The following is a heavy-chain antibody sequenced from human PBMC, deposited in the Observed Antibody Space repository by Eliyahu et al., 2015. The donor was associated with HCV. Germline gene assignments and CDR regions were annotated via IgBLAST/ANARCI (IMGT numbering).Heavy chain of an antibody. CDR1: GFTFSRXW. Sequence: EVQLVESGGGLVQPGGSLRLSCAASGFTFSRXWMXWVRQAPGKGLVWVSRINSDGSSTSYADAVKGRFTISRDNAKKTLYLQMNSLRAEDTAVYYCARTHYQDSGGYYYYYYGMDVWGQGTTVTVSS. V-gene: IGHV3-74*01. D-gene: IGHD3-22*01. CDR3: ARTHYQDSGGYYYYYYGMDV. J-gene: IGHJ6*02. CDR2: INSDGSST.